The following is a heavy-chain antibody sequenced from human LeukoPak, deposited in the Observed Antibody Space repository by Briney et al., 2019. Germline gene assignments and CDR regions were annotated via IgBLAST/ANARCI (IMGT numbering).Heavy chain of an antibody. Sequence: PGGSLRLSCAASGFTFSSYGMHWVRQAPGKGLEWVAFIRYDGSNKYYADSVKGRFTISRDNSKNTLYLQMNSLRAEDTAVYYCAKDRSSGYDAFDNWGQGTMVTVSS. J-gene: IGHJ3*02. V-gene: IGHV3-30*02. D-gene: IGHD6-19*01. CDR3: AKDRSSGYDAFDN. CDR2: IRYDGSNK. CDR1: GFTFSSYG.